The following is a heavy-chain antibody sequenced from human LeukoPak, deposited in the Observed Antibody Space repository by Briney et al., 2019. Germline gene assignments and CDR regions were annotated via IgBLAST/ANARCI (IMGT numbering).Heavy chain of an antibody. V-gene: IGHV3-21*01. D-gene: IGHD2-2*01. CDR1: GLIFSTYG. J-gene: IGHJ5*02. CDR2: ISTSSSYI. CDR3: ARGVEVVAADNNWFDP. Sequence: GGSLRLSCAASGLIFSTYGMHWVRQAPGKGLEWVSSISTSSSYIYYADSVKGRFTVSRDNAKNSVYLQMNSLRAEDTAVYYCARGVEVVAADNNWFDPWGQGTLVTVSS.